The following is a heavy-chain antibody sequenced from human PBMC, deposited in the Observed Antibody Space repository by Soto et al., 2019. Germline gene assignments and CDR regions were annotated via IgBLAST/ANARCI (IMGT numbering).Heavy chain of an antibody. CDR2: IYYSGST. Sequence: PSETLSLTCTVSGGSISSGGYYWSWIRQHPGKGLEWIGYIYYSGSTYYNPSLKSRVTISVDTSKNQFSLKLSSVTAADTAVYYCAAISRGYSGYALGAQYYFDYWGQGTLVTVSS. CDR1: GGSISSGGYY. J-gene: IGHJ4*02. D-gene: IGHD5-12*01. CDR3: AAISRGYSGYALGAQYYFDY. V-gene: IGHV4-31*03.